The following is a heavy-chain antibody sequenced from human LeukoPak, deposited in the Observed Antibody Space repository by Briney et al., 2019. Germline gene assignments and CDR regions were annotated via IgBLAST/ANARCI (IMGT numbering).Heavy chain of an antibody. CDR2: IHYSGST. Sequence: SETLSLTCTVSGDSISSYYWSWIRQPPGRGLEWIGSIHYSGSTSYNPSLKSRVTISVDTSKNQFSLKLSSVTAADTAVYYCARRVYSSSWSSYFDYWGQGTLVTVSS. D-gene: IGHD6-13*01. CDR1: GDSISSYY. V-gene: IGHV4-59*01. J-gene: IGHJ4*02. CDR3: ARRVYSSSWSSYFDY.